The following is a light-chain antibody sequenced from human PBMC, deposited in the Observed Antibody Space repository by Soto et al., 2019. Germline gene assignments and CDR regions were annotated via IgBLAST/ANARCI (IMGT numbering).Light chain of an antibody. CDR2: GTS. J-gene: IGKJ2*01. CDR1: QSISSNY. V-gene: IGKV3-20*01. CDR3: QFFGSSRYT. Sequence: EIVLTQSPGILSLSPGERATLACRASQSISSNYLAWYQQKPGQAPRLLIYGTSSRATGIPDRFSGSGSGTDFTLTISRLEPEDFAVYYCQFFGSSRYTFGQGTKLRSN.